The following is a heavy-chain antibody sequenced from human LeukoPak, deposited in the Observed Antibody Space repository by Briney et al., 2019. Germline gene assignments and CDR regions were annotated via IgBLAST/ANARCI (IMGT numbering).Heavy chain of an antibody. V-gene: IGHV3-23*01. CDR1: GCTFSSYA. Sequence: PGGSLRLSCAASGCTFSSYAMSWVRQAPGKGLEWVSAISGSGGSTYYADSVKGRFTIARDNSKNTLYLQMNSLRAEDTAVYYCAKSRSGIAAAGTNYWGQGTLVTVSS. J-gene: IGHJ4*02. D-gene: IGHD6-13*01. CDR2: ISGSGGST. CDR3: AKSRSGIAAAGTNY.